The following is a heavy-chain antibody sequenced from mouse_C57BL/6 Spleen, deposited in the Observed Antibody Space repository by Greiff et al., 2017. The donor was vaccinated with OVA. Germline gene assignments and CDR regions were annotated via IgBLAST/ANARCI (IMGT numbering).Heavy chain of an antibody. D-gene: IGHD1-1*01. CDR2: ISSGGDYI. J-gene: IGHJ1*03. CDR1: GFTFSSYA. Sequence: DVKLVESGAGLVKPGGSLKLSCAASGFTFSSYAMSWVRQTPEKRLEWVAYISSGGDYIYYADTVKGRFTISRDNARNTLYLQMSSLKSEDTAMYYCTRGGITTVVAPHWYFDVWGTGTTVTVSS. CDR3: TRGGITTVVAPHWYFDV. V-gene: IGHV5-9-1*02.